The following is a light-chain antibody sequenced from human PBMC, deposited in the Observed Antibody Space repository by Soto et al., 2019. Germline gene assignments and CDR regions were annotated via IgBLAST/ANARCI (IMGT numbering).Light chain of an antibody. Sequence: DIQMTQSPTFLSASVGDRVTITCRASQAIGDSLAWYQQKPGKAPDLLIYSASTVLPGVPSRFSGSGSWTDFTLTINGLQSEDFATYFCQQGHSFPLTFGGGTKV. V-gene: IGKV1-12*01. CDR3: QQGHSFPLT. CDR2: SAS. J-gene: IGKJ4*01. CDR1: QAIGDS.